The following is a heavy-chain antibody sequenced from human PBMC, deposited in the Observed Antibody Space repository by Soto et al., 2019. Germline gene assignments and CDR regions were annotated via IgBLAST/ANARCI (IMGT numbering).Heavy chain of an antibody. CDR2: IYSGGST. D-gene: IGHD6-19*01. CDR1: GFTVSSSC. J-gene: IGHJ6*02. V-gene: IGHV3-53*01. CDR3: ARDLPSGRYVGGMDV. Sequence: EVQLVESGGGLIQPGGSLGLSCAASGFTVSSSCMIWVRQALGKGLEWVSVIYSGGSTYYADSVKGRFTISRDNSENTLYLQMNSLRTEDTAVYYCARDLPSGRYVGGMDVWGQGTTVTVSS.